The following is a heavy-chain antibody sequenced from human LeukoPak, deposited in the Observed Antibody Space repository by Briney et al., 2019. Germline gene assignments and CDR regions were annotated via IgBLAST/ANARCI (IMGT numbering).Heavy chain of an antibody. V-gene: IGHV4-34*01. J-gene: IGHJ4*02. CDR3: ARVRHRSQEFDY. Sequence: SETLSLTCAVYGGSFSGYYWSWIRQPPGKGLEWIGEINHSGSTNYNPSLKSRVTISVDTSKNQFSLQLNSVTPEDTAVYYCARVRHRSQEFDYWGQGTLVTVSS. CDR1: GGSFSGYY. CDR2: INHSGST.